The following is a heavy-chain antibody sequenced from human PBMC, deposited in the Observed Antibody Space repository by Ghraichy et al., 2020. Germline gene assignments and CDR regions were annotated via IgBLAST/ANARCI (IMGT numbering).Heavy chain of an antibody. CDR3: ARHGPGRGAWHFDL. Sequence: SETLSLTCTVSGGSISSYYWSWIRQPPEKGLEWIGYIYYRGSTNYDPSLKSRFTMSVDTSKNQFSLKLSSVTAADPAVYYCARHGPGRGAWHFDLWGRGTLVTVSS. D-gene: IGHD4/OR15-4a*01. CDR1: GGSISSYY. V-gene: IGHV4-59*08. CDR2: IYYRGST. J-gene: IGHJ2*01.